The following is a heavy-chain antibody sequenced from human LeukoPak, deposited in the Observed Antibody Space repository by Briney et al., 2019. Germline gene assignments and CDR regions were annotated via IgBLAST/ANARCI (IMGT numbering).Heavy chain of an antibody. J-gene: IGHJ4*02. D-gene: IGHD3-22*01. CDR3: ARARDLSGYYYYFDY. V-gene: IGHV3-13*01. Sequence: GGSLRLSCAASDFTFSYYDMHWVRQATGKGLEWVSRIGTAGDTYYPGSVKGRFTISRENAKNSLYLQMNSLRAGDTAVYYCARARDLSGYYYYFDYWGQGTLVTVSS. CDR1: DFTFSYYD. CDR2: IGTAGDT.